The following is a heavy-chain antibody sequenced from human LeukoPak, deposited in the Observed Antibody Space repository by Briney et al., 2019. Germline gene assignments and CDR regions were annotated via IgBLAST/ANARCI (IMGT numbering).Heavy chain of an antibody. V-gene: IGHV3-48*03. D-gene: IGHD3-22*01. CDR1: GFTFSSYE. Sequence: GGSLRLSCAASGFTFSSYEMNWVRQAPGKGLEWVSYISSSGSTIYYADSVKGRFTISRGNAKNSLYLQMDSLRAEDTAVYYCATGCVYYDSSGYYSLSPFDYWGQGTLVTVSS. J-gene: IGHJ4*02. CDR2: ISSSGSTI. CDR3: ATGCVYYDSSGYYSLSPFDY.